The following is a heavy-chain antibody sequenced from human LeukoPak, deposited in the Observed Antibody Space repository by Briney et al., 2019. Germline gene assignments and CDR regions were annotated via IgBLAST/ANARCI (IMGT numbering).Heavy chain of an antibody. V-gene: IGHV1-69*02. J-gene: IGHJ4*02. CDR2: IIPILGIA. CDR3: ARLDYGVFFDY. D-gene: IGHD4-17*01. CDR1: GGTFSSYT. Sequence: SVKVSCKASGGTFSSYTISWVRQAPGQGLEWMGRIIPILGIANYAQKFQGRVTITADKSTSTAYMELSSLRSEDSAVYYCARLDYGVFFDYWGQGTLVTVSS.